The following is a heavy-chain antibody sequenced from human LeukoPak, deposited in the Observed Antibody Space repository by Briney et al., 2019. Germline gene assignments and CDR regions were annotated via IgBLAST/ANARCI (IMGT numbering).Heavy chain of an antibody. CDR3: AKYRTTSGAALEY. D-gene: IGHD1-14*01. J-gene: IGHJ4*02. CDR1: GFTFSSCV. V-gene: IGHV3-23*01. CDR2: ISGRDGST. Sequence: GGSLRLSCAASGFTFSSCVMGWVRQAPGMGLEWVSAISGRDGSTIYADSVKGRFTISGDFSKNTLYLQMNSLRADDTALCYCAKYRTTSGAALEYWGQGSLVTVSS.